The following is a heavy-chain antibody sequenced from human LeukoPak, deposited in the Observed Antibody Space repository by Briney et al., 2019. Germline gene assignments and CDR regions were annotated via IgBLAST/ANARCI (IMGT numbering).Heavy chain of an antibody. CDR2: ITAGGDNT. J-gene: IGHJ4*02. Sequence: TGGSLRLSCAASGFTFNNYAMTWVRQAPGKGLEWVSGITAGGDNTFYADSVKGRFTISRDNPMNTFYLPTDSQRAEDTAWIYFAEGHYPDASCASDCYYSYWGQGTLVTVSS. CDR3: AEGHYPDASCASDCYYSY. V-gene: IGHV3-23*01. D-gene: IGHD2-21*02. CDR1: GFTFNNYA.